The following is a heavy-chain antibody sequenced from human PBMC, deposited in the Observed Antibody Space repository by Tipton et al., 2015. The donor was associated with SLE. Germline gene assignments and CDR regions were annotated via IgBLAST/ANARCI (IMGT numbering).Heavy chain of an antibody. CDR1: GFTFSSYG. CDR2: IRYDGSNK. Sequence: SLRLSCAASGFTFSSYGMHWVRQAPGKGLEWVAFIRYDGSNKYYADSVKGRFTISRDNSKNTLYLQMNSLRAEDTAVYYCAKGWFGEFPFDYWGQGTLVTVSS. CDR3: AKGWFGEFPFDY. V-gene: IGHV3-30*02. D-gene: IGHD3-10*01. J-gene: IGHJ4*02.